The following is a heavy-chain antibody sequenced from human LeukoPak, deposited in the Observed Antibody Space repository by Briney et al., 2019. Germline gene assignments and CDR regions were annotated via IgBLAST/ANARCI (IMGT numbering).Heavy chain of an antibody. CDR1: GGTFSSYA. CDR3: ARGTIAAAGFDY. V-gene: IGHV1-69*13. D-gene: IGHD6-13*01. Sequence: SVKVSCKASGGTFSSYAISWVRQAPGQGLEWMGGIIPIFGTANYAQKFQGRVTITADESTSTAYTELSSLRSEDTAVYYCARGTIAAAGFDYWGQGTLVTVSS. J-gene: IGHJ4*02. CDR2: IIPIFGTA.